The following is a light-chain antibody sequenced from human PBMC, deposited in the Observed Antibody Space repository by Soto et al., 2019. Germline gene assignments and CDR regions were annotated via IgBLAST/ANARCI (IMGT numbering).Light chain of an antibody. CDR3: QQRSNWPSWT. CDR2: GAS. V-gene: IGKV3-15*01. Sequence: IVITQSPATRXXXLXXXAXXXCXASQSVSSNLAWYQQKPGQAPRLLIYGASTRATGIPARFSGSGSGTEFTLTISSLEPEDFAVYYCQQRSNWPSWTFGQGTKVDI. CDR1: QSVSSN. J-gene: IGKJ1*01.